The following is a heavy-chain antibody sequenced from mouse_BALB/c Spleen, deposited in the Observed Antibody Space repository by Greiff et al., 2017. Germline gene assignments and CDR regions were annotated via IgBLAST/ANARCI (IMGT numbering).Heavy chain of an antibody. Sequence: VKLMESGAELVKPGASVKLSCKASGYTFTSYYMYWVKQRPGQGLEWIGEINPSNGGTNFNEKFKGKATLTADKSSSTAYMQLSSPTSEDSAVYYCARITGVVERFDYWGQGTTLTVSS. J-gene: IGHJ2*01. CDR1: GYTFTSYY. D-gene: IGHD1-1*01. CDR2: INPSNGGT. V-gene: IGHV1S81*02. CDR3: ARITGVVERFDY.